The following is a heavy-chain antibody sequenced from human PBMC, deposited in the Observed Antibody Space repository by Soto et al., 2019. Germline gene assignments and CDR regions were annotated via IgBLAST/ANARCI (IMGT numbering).Heavy chain of an antibody. CDR2: ISESGHHT. V-gene: IGHV3-23*01. Sequence: DVQLLESGGGLVEPGGSLTLSCAASGFPSSTYALNWVRQAPGKGPEWVSTISESGHHTHYADSVKGRFTISRDKSKNTLSLQMNSLRGDDTAIYYCTKSDGCGGGACYTGTYYYFDVWGRGTLVTVSS. CDR1: GFPSSTYA. D-gene: IGHD3-16*02. CDR3: TKSDGCGGGACYTGTYYYFDV. J-gene: IGHJ2*01.